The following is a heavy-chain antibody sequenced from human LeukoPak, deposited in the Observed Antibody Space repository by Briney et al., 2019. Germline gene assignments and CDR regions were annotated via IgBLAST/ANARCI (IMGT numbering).Heavy chain of an antibody. J-gene: IGHJ3*02. CDR3: ARESNLFGVADDAFDI. V-gene: IGHV4-59*01. D-gene: IGHD3-3*01. Sequence: SETMSLTCTVSGGSISSYYWSWIRQPPGKGLEWIGYIYYSGSTNYNPSLKSRVTISVDTSKNQFSLKLSSVTAADTAVYYCARESNLFGVADDAFDIWGQGTMVTVSS. CDR1: GGSISSYY. CDR2: IYYSGST.